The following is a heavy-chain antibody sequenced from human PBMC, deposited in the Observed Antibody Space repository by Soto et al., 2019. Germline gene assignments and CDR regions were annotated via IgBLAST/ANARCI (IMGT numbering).Heavy chain of an antibody. CDR2: IIPILGIA. Sequence: QVQLVQSGAEVKKPGSSVKVSCKASGGTFSSYTISWVRQAPGQGLEWMGRIIPILGIANYAQKFQGRVTINADKCTSTAYMELSSLRSEGTAVYYCAREVGYLIGHGWKAYYGMDVWGQGTTVTVSS. CDR3: AREVGYLIGHGWKAYYGMDV. CDR1: GGTFSSYT. D-gene: IGHD2-8*02. J-gene: IGHJ6*02. V-gene: IGHV1-69*08.